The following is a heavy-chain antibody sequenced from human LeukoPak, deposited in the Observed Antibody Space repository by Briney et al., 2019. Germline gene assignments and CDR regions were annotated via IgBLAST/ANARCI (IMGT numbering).Heavy chain of an antibody. V-gene: IGHV3-21*01. Sequence: GGSLRLSCARSVFTFSSYSMNWVRQAPGKGLEWVSSISSSSSYIYYADSVKGRFTISRDNAKNSLYLQMNSLRAEDTAVYYCARDETYYDFWSGGKGLQIDYWGQGTLVTVSS. CDR3: ARDETYYDFWSGGKGLQIDY. CDR2: ISSSSSYI. D-gene: IGHD3-3*01. J-gene: IGHJ4*02. CDR1: VFTFSSYS.